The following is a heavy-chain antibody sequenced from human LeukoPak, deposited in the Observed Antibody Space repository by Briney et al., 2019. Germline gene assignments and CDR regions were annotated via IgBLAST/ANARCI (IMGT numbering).Heavy chain of an antibody. CDR3: ARDGPGYSFDY. J-gene: IGHJ4*02. D-gene: IGHD5-18*01. CDR2: ISTSGNTI. Sequence: GGSLRLSCAASGFTVSNKYMSWVRQAPGKGLEWVSCISTSGNTIYYADSVKGRFTTSRDDARRSLYLQMNSLRVEDTAVYYCARDGPGYSFDYWGQGTLVTVSS. CDR1: GFTVSNKY. V-gene: IGHV3-11*04.